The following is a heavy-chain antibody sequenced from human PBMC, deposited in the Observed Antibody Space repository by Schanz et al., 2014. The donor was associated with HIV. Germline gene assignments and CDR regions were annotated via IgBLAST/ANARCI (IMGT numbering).Heavy chain of an antibody. Sequence: QVQLVQSGAEVKKPGASVKVSCKASGYTFTTYYMHWVRQAPGQGLEWMGGIIPIFGTANYAQKFQGRVTIIADESTSTAYMELSSLRSDDTAVYYCARGIVGATPAFDIWGQGTMVTVSS. CDR2: IIPIFGTA. V-gene: IGHV1-69*01. J-gene: IGHJ3*02. CDR1: GYTFTTYY. D-gene: IGHD1-26*01. CDR3: ARGIVGATPAFDI.